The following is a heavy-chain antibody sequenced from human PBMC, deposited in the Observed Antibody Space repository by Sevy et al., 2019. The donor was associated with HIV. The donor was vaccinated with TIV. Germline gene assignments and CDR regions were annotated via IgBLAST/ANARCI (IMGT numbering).Heavy chain of an antibody. V-gene: IGHV1-8*01. CDR2: MNPNSGNT. D-gene: IGHD6-19*01. CDR3: ARAGSGWYVHYFDS. CDR1: GYTFTSYD. Sequence: ASVKVSCKASGYTFTSYDINWVRQATGQGLEWMGWMNPNSGNTGYAQKFQGRVTMTRNTSISTAYMELSSLRSEDTAVYFCARAGSGWYVHYFDSWGQGTLVTVSS. J-gene: IGHJ4*02.